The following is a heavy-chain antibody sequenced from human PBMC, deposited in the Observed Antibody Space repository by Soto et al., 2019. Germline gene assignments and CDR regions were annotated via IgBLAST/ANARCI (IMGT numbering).Heavy chain of an antibody. CDR1: GGTFSSYA. J-gene: IGHJ6*02. D-gene: IGHD6-19*01. CDR3: ARVSSGFLDYGMDV. V-gene: IGHV1-69*06. Sequence: GASVKVSCKASGGTFSSYAISWVRQAPGQGLEWMGGIIPIFGTANYAQKFQGRVTITADKSASTAYMELSSLRAEDTAVYYCARVSSGFLDYGMDVWGQGTTVTAP. CDR2: IIPIFGTA.